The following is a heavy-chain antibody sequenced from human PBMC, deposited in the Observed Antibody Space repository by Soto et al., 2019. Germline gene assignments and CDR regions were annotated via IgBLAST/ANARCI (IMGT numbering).Heavy chain of an antibody. J-gene: IGHJ6*02. Sequence: SQTLSLTCAISGDSVSSNSAAWNWIRQSPSRGLEWLGRTYYRSKWYNDYAVSVKSRITINPDTSKNQFSLQLNSVTPEDTAVYYCARVSRGGQGLGDYYYYYGMDVWGQGTTVTVSS. D-gene: IGHD3-10*01. V-gene: IGHV6-1*01. CDR2: TYYRSKWYN. CDR3: ARVSRGGQGLGDYYYYYGMDV. CDR1: GDSVSSNSAA.